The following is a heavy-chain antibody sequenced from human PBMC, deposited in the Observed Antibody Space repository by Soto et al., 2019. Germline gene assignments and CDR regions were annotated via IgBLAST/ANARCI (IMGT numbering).Heavy chain of an antibody. CDR3: ARRRPPVDYGDY. J-gene: IGHJ4*03. V-gene: IGHV4-39*01. D-gene: IGHD4-17*01. CDR1: SLRHD. Sequence: SLRHDKSWIRKPPGKGLEWIGSIYYSGSTYYNPSLNSRVTISVDTSNNQLSLKLSSVTAADTAVYYCARRRPPVDYGDY. CDR2: IYYSGST.